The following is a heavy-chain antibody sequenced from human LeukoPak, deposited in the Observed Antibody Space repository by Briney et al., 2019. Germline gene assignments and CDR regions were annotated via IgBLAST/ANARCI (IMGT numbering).Heavy chain of an antibody. J-gene: IGHJ5*02. V-gene: IGHV1-46*02. CDR3: ARDEGESGSYLGAIVDP. D-gene: IGHD1-26*01. CDR2: INPSGGST. CDR1: GYTFNTYA. Sequence: ASVKVSCKTSGYTFNTYAISWVRQAPGQGLEWMGIINPSGGSTSYAQKFQGRVTMTRGMSTSTVYMELSSLRSEDTAVYYCARDEGESGSYLGAIVDPWGQGTLVTVSS.